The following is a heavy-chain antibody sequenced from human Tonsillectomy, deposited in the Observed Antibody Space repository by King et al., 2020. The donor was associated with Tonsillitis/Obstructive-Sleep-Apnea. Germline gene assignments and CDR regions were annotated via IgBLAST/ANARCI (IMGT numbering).Heavy chain of an antibody. CDR1: DGSISSTFYY. D-gene: IGHD3-3*01. CDR3: ARHRDTYYDFWSGYYGAYMDV. V-gene: IGHV4-39*01. J-gene: IGHJ6*03. CDR2: IYSSGST. Sequence: QLQESGPGLVKPSETLSLTCTVSDGSISSTFYYWGWIRQPPGKGLEWIGSIYSSGSTNYNPSLKSRVTISVDTSKNQFSLKLSSVTAADTAVYYCARHRDTYYDFWSGYYGAYMDVWGKGTTVTVSS.